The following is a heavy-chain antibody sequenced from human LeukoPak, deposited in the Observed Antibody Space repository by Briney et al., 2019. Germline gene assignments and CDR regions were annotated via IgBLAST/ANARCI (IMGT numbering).Heavy chain of an antibody. CDR2: IIPIFGTA. J-gene: IGHJ6*02. CDR1: GGTFSSYA. D-gene: IGHD3-3*01. V-gene: IGHV1-69*13. CDR3: ARERYDFWSGYPQYYYYYGMDV. Sequence: SVKVSCKASGGTFSSYAISWVRQAPGQGLEWMGGIIPIFGTANYAQKFQGRVTITADESTSTAYMELSSLRSEDTAVYYCARERYDFWSGYPQYYYYYGMDVWGQGTTVTVSS.